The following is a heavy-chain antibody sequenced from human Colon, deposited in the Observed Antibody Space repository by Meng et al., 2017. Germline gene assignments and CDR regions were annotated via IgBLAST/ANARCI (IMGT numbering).Heavy chain of an antibody. V-gene: IGHV1-2*02. CDR2: INPDSGGT. CDR1: GYTFIDSH. D-gene: IGHD5-12*01. Sequence: QVQRVKSGAGVKKPGASVKVSCKSSGYTFIDSHVHWVRQAPGQGLEWMGWINPDSGGTKYTQNFQGRVTMTRDTSISTAYMDLSRLRSDDTAIYYCARVSYSGYDPDYWGQGTLVTVSS. CDR3: ARVSYSGYDPDY. J-gene: IGHJ4*02.